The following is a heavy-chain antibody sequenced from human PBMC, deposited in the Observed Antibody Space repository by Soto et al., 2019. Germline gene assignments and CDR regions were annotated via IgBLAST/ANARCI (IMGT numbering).Heavy chain of an antibody. CDR3: ARGNYDILTGYYGNYFDY. D-gene: IGHD3-9*01. CDR2: IIPIFGTA. V-gene: IGHV1-69*05. J-gene: IGHJ4*02. Sequence: SVKVSCKASGGTFSSYAISWVRQAPGQGLEWMGGIIPIFGTANYAQKFQGRVTITTDKSTSTVYMELSSLRSEDTAVYYCARGNYDILTGYYGNYFDYWGQGTLVTVSS. CDR1: GGTFSSYA.